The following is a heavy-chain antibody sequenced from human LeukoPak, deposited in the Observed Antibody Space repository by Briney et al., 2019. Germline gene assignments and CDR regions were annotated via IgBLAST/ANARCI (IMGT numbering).Heavy chain of an antibody. CDR1: GFTFTGYY. CDR2: INPNSGGT. Sequence: ASVKVSCKASGFTFTGYYMHWVRQAPGQGLEWMGWINPNSGGTNYAQKFQGRVTMTRDTSITTAYMELTSLRSDDTAVYYCARDLFFSVSGTYYNVGRVFNYWGQGTLVTVSS. CDR3: ARDLFFSVSGTYYNVGRVFNY. J-gene: IGHJ4*02. D-gene: IGHD3-10*01. V-gene: IGHV1-2*02.